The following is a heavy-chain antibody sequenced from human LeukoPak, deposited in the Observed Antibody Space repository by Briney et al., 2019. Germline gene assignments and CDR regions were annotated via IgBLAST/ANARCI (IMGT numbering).Heavy chain of an antibody. CDR1: GFTFSNYL. CDR2: IKEDGSET. Sequence: GGSLRLSCAASGFTFSNYLMRWVRQAPGKGLECLANIKEDGSETYYADSVKGRFTISRDNPKNLLFLQINSLRVEDTAVYYCARETPRRGETRDGYRWGQGTLVTVSS. V-gene: IGHV3-7*01. J-gene: IGHJ4*02. D-gene: IGHD5-24*01. CDR3: ARETPRRGETRDGYR.